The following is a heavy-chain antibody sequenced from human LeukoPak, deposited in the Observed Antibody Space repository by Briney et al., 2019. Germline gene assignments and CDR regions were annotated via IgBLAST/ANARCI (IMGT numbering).Heavy chain of an antibody. D-gene: IGHD3-22*01. Sequence: SQTLSLTCTVSGGSISSGDYYWSWIRQPPGKGLEWIGYIYYSGSTYYNPSLKSRVTISVDTSKNQFSLKLSSVTAADTAVYYCARGWFNDDYYDSSGHGAFDIWGQGTMVTVSS. V-gene: IGHV4-30-4*01. CDR1: GGSISSGDYY. CDR2: IYYSGST. CDR3: ARGWFNDDYYDSSGHGAFDI. J-gene: IGHJ3*02.